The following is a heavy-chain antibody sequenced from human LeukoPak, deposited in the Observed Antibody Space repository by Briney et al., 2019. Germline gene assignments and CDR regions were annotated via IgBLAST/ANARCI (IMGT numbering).Heavy chain of an antibody. Sequence: GGSLRLSCAVSGFTFSSYAMAWVRQAPGKGLEWVSAISDSGANTYYADSVKGRFTVSRDNSKNTLYLQMNSLRAEDTAVCYCAKDSGSFDFWGQGTLVTVSS. CDR1: GFTFSSYA. J-gene: IGHJ4*02. CDR3: AKDSGSFDF. D-gene: IGHD1-26*01. V-gene: IGHV3-23*01. CDR2: ISDSGANT.